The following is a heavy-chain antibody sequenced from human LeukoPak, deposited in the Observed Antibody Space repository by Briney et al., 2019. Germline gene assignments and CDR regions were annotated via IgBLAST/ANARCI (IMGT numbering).Heavy chain of an antibody. Sequence: SETLSLTCTVSGGSISSYYWSWIRQPAGKGLEWIGRIYTSGSTNYNPSLKSRVTMSVDTSKNQFSLKLSSVTAADTAVYYCARDLEQWLGNNWFDPWAREPWSPSPQ. V-gene: IGHV4-4*07. CDR2: IYTSGST. D-gene: IGHD6-19*01. J-gene: IGHJ5*02. CDR1: GGSISSYY. CDR3: ARDLEQWLGNNWFDP.